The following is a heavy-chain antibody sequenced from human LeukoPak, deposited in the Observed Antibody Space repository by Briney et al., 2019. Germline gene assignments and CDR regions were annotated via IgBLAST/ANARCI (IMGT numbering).Heavy chain of an antibody. CDR1: GYTFTSYY. V-gene: IGHV1-46*01. J-gene: IGHJ4*02. D-gene: IGHD5-24*01. CDR2: INPSGGST. Sequence: ASVKVSCKASGYTFTSYYMHWVRQAPGQGLEWMGIINPSGGSTSYAQNFQGRVTMTRDTSTSTVYMELSSLRSEDTAVYYCARDRQIEMATIGFDYWGQGTLVTVSS. CDR3: ARDRQIEMATIGFDY.